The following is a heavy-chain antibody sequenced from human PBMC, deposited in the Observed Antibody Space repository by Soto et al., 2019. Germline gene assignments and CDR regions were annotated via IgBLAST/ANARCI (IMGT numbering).Heavy chain of an antibody. CDR2: IRSNTYGGSA. Sequence: GGSLRLSCTTSGFTFGDYAMSWFRQAPGKGLEWIGYIRSNTYGGSAYYTDSVKGRFTVSRDNSKNTLYLQMNSLRAEDTALYYCTLQLSGPYWGQGTLVTVSS. V-gene: IGHV3-23*01. D-gene: IGHD1-1*01. CDR1: GFTFGDYA. CDR3: TLQLSGPY. J-gene: IGHJ4*02.